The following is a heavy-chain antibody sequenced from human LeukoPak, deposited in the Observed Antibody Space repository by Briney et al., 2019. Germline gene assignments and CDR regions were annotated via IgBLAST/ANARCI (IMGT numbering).Heavy chain of an antibody. J-gene: IGHJ4*02. V-gene: IGHV3-30*04. CDR3: ARVGVRSGSYYNPIGY. D-gene: IGHD3-10*01. Sequence: PGGSLRLSCAASGFTFSSYAMHWVRQAPGKGLEWVAVISYDGSNKYYADSVKGRFTISRDNSKNTLYLQMNSLRAEDTAVYYCARVGVRSGSYYNPIGYWGQGTLVTVSS. CDR2: ISYDGSNK. CDR1: GFTFSSYA.